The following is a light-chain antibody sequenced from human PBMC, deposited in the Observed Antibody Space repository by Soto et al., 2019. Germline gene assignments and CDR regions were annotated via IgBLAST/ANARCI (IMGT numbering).Light chain of an antibody. CDR1: QSVSSNY. CDR3: QQYDNSPLT. V-gene: IGKV3-20*01. CDR2: GVS. Sequence: EIVLTQSPGTLSLSPGERATLSCKASQSVSSNYLAWYQQKPGQAPRLLIYGVSSRATSIPDRFSGSGSGTDFTLTISRLEPEDFAVYYCQQYDNSPLTFGGGTKVEIK. J-gene: IGKJ4*01.